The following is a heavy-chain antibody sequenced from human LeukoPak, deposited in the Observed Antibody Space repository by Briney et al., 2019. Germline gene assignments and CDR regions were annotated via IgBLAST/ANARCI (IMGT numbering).Heavy chain of an antibody. D-gene: IGHD3-16*01. J-gene: IGHJ6*02. Sequence: GGSLRLSCAASGFTFSSYWMTWARQAPGKGLEWVSGISGGGVTTYYADSVKGRFTISRDNSNNTLYLQMNSLRADDTAIYYCARNQQLGGHSYYYYGMDVWGQGTTVTASS. CDR3: ARNQQLGGHSYYYYGMDV. V-gene: IGHV3-23*01. CDR2: ISGGGVTT. CDR1: GFTFSSYW.